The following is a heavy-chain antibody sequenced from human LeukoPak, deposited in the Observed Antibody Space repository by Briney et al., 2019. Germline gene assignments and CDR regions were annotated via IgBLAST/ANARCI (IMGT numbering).Heavy chain of an antibody. V-gene: IGHV1-2*02. D-gene: IGHD3-16*01. J-gene: IGHJ3*02. Sequence: ASVKVSCKASGGTFSSYAISWVRQAPGQGLEWMGWINPNSGGTNYAQKFQGRVTMTRDTSISTAYMELSRLRSDDTAVYYCARAGAHDYVWGDAFDIWGQGTMVTVSS. CDR3: ARAGAHDYVWGDAFDI. CDR2: INPNSGGT. CDR1: GGTFSSYA.